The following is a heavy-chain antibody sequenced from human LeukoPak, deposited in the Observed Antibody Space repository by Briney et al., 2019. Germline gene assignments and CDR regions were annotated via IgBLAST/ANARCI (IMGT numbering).Heavy chain of an antibody. V-gene: IGHV3-9*01. J-gene: IGHJ3*02. Sequence: GRSLRLSCAASGFTFDDYAMHGVRQAPGKGLEWVSGISWNSGSIGYADSVKGRFTISRDNAKNSLYLQMNSLRAEDTALYYCAKDIPSGWELLGYAFDIWGQGTMVTVSS. D-gene: IGHD1-26*01. CDR1: GFTFDDYA. CDR3: AKDIPSGWELLGYAFDI. CDR2: ISWNSGSI.